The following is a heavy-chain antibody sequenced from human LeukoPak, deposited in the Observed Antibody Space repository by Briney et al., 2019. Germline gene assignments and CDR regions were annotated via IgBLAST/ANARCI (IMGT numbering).Heavy chain of an antibody. CDR2: IYPGDSDT. J-gene: IGHJ6*02. D-gene: IGHD2-2*01. CDR3: ARRYCSSTSCHSTRESYYYYYGMDV. CDR1: GYSFTSYW. Sequence: GESLKISCKGSGYSFTSYWIGWVRQMPGKGLEWMGIIYPGDSDTRYSPSFQGQVTISADKSISTAYLQWSSLKASDTAMYYCARRYCSSTSCHSTRESYYYYYGMDVWGQGTTVTVSS. V-gene: IGHV5-51*01.